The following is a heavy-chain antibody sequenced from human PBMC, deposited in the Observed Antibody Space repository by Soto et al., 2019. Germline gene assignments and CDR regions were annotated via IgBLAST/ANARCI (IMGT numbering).Heavy chain of an antibody. J-gene: IGHJ5*02. D-gene: IGHD3-22*01. CDR1: GYTFTSYG. V-gene: IGHV1-2*04. Sequence: ASVKVSCKASGYTFTSYGISWVRQAPGQGLEWMGWINPDSGGSNNAQKFEDWVIMTSDTSINTVYMEMSGLRSDDIAVYYCARNGGGSGNYYSIDLWGPGTLVTVSS. CDR3: ARNGGGSGNYYSIDL. CDR2: INPDSGGS.